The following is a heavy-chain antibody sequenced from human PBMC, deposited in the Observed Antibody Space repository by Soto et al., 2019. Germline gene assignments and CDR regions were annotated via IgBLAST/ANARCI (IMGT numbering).Heavy chain of an antibody. CDR3: ARGIAAAGTYYYYYMDV. CDR1: GFTFSSYS. Sequence: EVQLVESGGGLVQPGGSLRLSCAASGFTFSSYSMNWVRQAPGKGLEWVSYISSSSSTIYYADSVKGRFTISRDNAKNSLYLQMNSLRAEDTAVYYCARGIAAAGTYYYYYMDVWGKGTTVTVSS. D-gene: IGHD6-13*01. V-gene: IGHV3-48*01. J-gene: IGHJ6*03. CDR2: ISSSSSTI.